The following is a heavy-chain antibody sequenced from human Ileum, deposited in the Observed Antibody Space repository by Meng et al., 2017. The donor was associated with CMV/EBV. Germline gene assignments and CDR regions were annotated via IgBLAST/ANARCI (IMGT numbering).Heavy chain of an antibody. CDR2: IKNKPSGETP. CDR1: GITFSSPW. CDR3: ATENYGLVD. D-gene: IGHD4-17*01. V-gene: IGHV3-15*07. Sequence: SCAASGITFSSPWMKWVRPAPGKGVGGVGRIKNKPSGETPDYAAPVNGSLTNSRDDSKNMLYLEMTGLKTEDTAVYCCATENYGLVDWGQGTLVTVSS. J-gene: IGHJ1*01.